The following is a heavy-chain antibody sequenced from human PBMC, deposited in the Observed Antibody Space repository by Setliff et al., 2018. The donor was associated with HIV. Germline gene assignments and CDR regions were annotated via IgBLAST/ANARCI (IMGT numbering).Heavy chain of an antibody. CDR3: ARGADHFDTSGYYSFFDP. CDR1: GYTFSSQY. Sequence: ASVKVSCKTSGYTFSSQYMHWVRQAPGQGLEWMGIIDSSGGSANYAQKFQGRVTMTRDRSTSTVYMELSSLRSEDTAVYYCARGADHFDTSGYYSFFDPWGQGTLVTVSS. CDR2: IDSSGGSA. D-gene: IGHD3-22*01. J-gene: IGHJ5*02. V-gene: IGHV1-46*01.